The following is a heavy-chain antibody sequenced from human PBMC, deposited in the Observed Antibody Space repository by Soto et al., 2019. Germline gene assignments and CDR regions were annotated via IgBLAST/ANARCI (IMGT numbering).Heavy chain of an antibody. J-gene: IGHJ6*02. CDR3: ARAGRDYYGSTGFDGMDV. V-gene: IGHV4-4*07. D-gene: IGHD3-10*01. CDR1: GGSISIYY. CDR2: IYASGTT. Sequence: QVQLQESGPGLVKPSETLSLTCTVSGGSISIYYWNWIRQPAGKGLEWIGRIYASGTTNYNPSLKSRVTMSVDTAKNQFSLKLSSVTAADTAVYYCARAGRDYYGSTGFDGMDVWGQGIKVTVSS.